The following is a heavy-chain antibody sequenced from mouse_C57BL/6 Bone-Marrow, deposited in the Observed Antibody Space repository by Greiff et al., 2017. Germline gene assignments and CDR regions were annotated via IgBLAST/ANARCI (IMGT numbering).Heavy chain of an antibody. CDR1: GYTFTSYW. J-gene: IGHJ4*01. D-gene: IGHD2-2*01. Sequence: QVQLQQPGAELVKPGASVKLSCKASGYTFTSYWMHWVKQRPGQGLEWIGMIHPNSGSTNYNEKFKSKATLTVDKSSSTAYMQLSSLTSEDSAVYYCARWLYYYAMDYWGQGTSGTVSS. V-gene: IGHV1-64*01. CDR2: IHPNSGST. CDR3: ARWLYYYAMDY.